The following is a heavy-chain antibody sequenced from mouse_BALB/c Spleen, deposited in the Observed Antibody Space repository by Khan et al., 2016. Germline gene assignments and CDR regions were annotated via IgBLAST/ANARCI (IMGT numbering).Heavy chain of an antibody. D-gene: IGHD2-13*01. V-gene: IGHV9-3*02. Sequence: QIQLVQSGPELKKPGETVKISCKASEYTFTNYGMNWVKQAPGKGLKWMGWINTNTGEPTYAEEFKGRFAFSLEASASTAYLQINNLKNEDSAIFYCARTGDYPYYAMDYWGQGTSVTVSS. CDR2: INTNTGEP. CDR3: ARTGDYPYYAMDY. J-gene: IGHJ4*01. CDR1: EYTFTNYG.